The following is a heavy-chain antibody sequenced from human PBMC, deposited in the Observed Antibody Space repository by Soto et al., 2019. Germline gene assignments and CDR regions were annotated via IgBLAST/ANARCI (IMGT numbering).Heavy chain of an antibody. Sequence: QVQLVQSGSEVKKPGSSVRVSCKASGGSVSNSAISWLRQAPGQGLEWMGGIIPIFGRAIYARKFQGRFTISADESTGTAYMELNNVRSDDTAVYYCGRGSSLTKVEYWGQGTLVTVSS. CDR1: GGSVSNSA. CDR2: IIPIFGRA. CDR3: GRGSSLTKVEY. D-gene: IGHD6-6*01. V-gene: IGHV1-69*01. J-gene: IGHJ4*02.